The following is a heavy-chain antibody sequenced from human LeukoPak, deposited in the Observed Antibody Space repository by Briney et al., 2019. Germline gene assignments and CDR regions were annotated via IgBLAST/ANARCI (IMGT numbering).Heavy chain of an antibody. J-gene: IGHJ4*02. V-gene: IGHV1-2*02. CDR1: GYTFTGYY. Sequence: PSASVKVSCEASGYTFTGYYMHWVPQAPGQGLEWMGWINPNSGGTNYAQKFQGRVTMTRDTSISTAYMELSRLRSDDTAVYYCASEDPYCSSTSCAVFDYWGQGTLVTVSS. CDR2: INPNSGGT. CDR3: ASEDPYCSSTSCAVFDY. D-gene: IGHD2-2*01.